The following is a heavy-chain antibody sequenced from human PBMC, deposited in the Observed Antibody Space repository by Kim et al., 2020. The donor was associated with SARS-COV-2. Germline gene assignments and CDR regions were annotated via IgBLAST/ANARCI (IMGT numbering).Heavy chain of an antibody. Sequence: KSRVTISVDTSKNQFSLKLSSVTAADTAVYYCARDNPFGEDHYYYCGMDVWGQGTTVTVSS. V-gene: IGHV4-59*01. CDR3: ARDNPFGEDHYYYCGMDV. J-gene: IGHJ6*02. D-gene: IGHD3-10*01.